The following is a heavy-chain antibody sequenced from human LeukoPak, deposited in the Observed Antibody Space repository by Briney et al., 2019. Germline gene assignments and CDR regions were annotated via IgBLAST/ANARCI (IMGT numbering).Heavy chain of an antibody. J-gene: IGHJ4*02. CDR3: AKGYSSGFDYFDY. D-gene: IGHD6-19*01. CDR2: ISGSGGST. V-gene: IGHV3-23*01. Sequence: GGSLRLSCAASGFTFSNTYMSWVRQTPGKGLKWVSTISGSGGSTFYADSVKGRFTISRDNSKNTLYLQMSSLRAEDTAVYFCAKGYSSGFDYFDYWGQGTLVTVSS. CDR1: GFTFSNTY.